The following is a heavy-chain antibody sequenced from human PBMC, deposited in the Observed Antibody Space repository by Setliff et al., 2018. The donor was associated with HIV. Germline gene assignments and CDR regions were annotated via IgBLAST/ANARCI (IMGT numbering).Heavy chain of an antibody. D-gene: IGHD3-22*01. CDR1: GGTFSSYA. CDR2: IIPIFGTA. J-gene: IGHJ6*02. V-gene: IGHV1-69*05. Sequence: AASVKVSCKASGGTFSSYAISWVRQAPGQGLEWMGGIIPIFGTANYAQKFQGRVTITTDESTSTAYMELSSLRSEDTAVYYCASSYYYDSSGYSEPRYYYYGMDVWGQGTTVTVSS. CDR3: ASSYYYDSSGYSEPRYYYYGMDV.